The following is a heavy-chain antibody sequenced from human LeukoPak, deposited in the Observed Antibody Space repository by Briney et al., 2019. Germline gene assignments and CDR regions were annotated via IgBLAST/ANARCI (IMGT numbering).Heavy chain of an antibody. V-gene: IGHV3-15*01. D-gene: IGHD2-15*01. CDR2: IKSKTDGGTT. J-gene: IGHJ5*02. CDR3: TTDLSVVVVAATQVSA. Sequence: GGSLRLSCAASEFTVSSNYMSWVRQAPGKGLEWVGRIKSKTDGGTTGYAAPVKGRFTISRDDSKNTLYLQMNSLKTEDTAVYYCTTDLSVVVVAATQVSAWGQGTLVTVSS. CDR1: EFTVSSNY.